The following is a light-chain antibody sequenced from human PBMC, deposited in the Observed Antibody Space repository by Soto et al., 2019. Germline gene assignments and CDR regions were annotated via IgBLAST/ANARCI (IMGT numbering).Light chain of an antibody. CDR1: QSISSY. CDR2: DAS. V-gene: IGKV3-11*01. Sequence: EVVLTQSPDTLSLPPGERATLSCRARQSISSYLAWYQQKPGQAPRLLIYDASSRATGIPARFSGSGSGTDFTLTISSLQPEDSATYYCQQSYSFPRTFGQGPRWIS. CDR3: QQSYSFPRT. J-gene: IGKJ1*01.